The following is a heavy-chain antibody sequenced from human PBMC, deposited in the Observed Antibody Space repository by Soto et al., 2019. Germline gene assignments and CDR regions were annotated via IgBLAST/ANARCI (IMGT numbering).Heavy chain of an antibody. J-gene: IGHJ6*03. CDR1: GGTFSSYT. CDR2: IIPILGIA. Sequence: ASVKVSCKASGGTFSSYTISWVRQAPGQGLEWMGRIIPILGIANYAQKFQGRVTITADKSTSTAYMELSSLRSEDTAVYYCARGSARVLTGTLSNREKTYYYYYMDVWGKGTTVTVSS. D-gene: IGHD1-7*01. CDR3: ARGSARVLTGTLSNREKTYYYYYMDV. V-gene: IGHV1-69*02.